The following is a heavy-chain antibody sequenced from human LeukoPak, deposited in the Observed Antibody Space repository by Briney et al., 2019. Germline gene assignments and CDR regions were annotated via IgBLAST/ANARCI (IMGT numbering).Heavy chain of an antibody. Sequence: GRSLGLSCAASGFTFSSYAMHWVRQAPGKGLEWVAVISYDGSNKYYADSVKGRFTISRDNSKNTLYLRMNSLRAEDTAVYYCARVLGLLWFGESFYGMDVWGKGTTVTVSS. V-gene: IGHV3-30*04. J-gene: IGHJ6*04. CDR3: ARVLGLLWFGESFYGMDV. CDR2: ISYDGSNK. CDR1: GFTFSSYA. D-gene: IGHD3-10*01.